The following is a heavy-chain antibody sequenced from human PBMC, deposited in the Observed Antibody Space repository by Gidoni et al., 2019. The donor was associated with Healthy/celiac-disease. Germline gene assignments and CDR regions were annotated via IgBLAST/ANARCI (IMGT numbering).Heavy chain of an antibody. J-gene: IGHJ3*02. Sequence: QVQLVQSGAEGKKPGSSVKVCCKAAGGTLSSDAISWVRQAPGQGLEWMGGIIPIFGTANYAQKFQGRVTITADESTSTAYMELSSLRSEDTALYYCARFRSYNWNDLVAFDIWGQGTMVTVSS. CDR3: ARFRSYNWNDLVAFDI. CDR2: IIPIFGTA. D-gene: IGHD1-1*01. CDR1: GGTLSSDA. V-gene: IGHV1-69*01.